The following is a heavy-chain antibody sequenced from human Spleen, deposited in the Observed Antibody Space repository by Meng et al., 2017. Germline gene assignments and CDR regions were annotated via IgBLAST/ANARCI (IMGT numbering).Heavy chain of an antibody. V-gene: IGHV3-15*01. D-gene: IGHD6-13*01. Sequence: GGSLRLSCVASGFSFTDAWMSWVRQAPGKGLEWVGRIKSNSDGGTTDYAAPVKGRFTISRDDSKNTLHLQMNSLITEDTAMYFCATGAAAADHWGQGTLVTVSS. CDR1: GFSFTDAW. J-gene: IGHJ4*02. CDR2: IKSNSDGGTT. CDR3: ATGAAAADH.